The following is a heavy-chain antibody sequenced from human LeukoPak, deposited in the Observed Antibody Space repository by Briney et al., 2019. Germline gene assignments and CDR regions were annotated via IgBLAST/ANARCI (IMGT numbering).Heavy chain of an antibody. CDR2: IDYSGRT. Sequence: SETLSLTCTVSGDTISSGGRYWSCIRQRPGKDLEWIGYIDYSGRTYYNPSLEGRATISLDMSNNRFSLKLRSVTAADTAVHCCARAKMGGDYYYVDVWGKGTTVAVSS. J-gene: IGHJ6*03. CDR3: ARAKMGGDYYYVDV. V-gene: IGHV4-31*03. D-gene: IGHD3-16*01. CDR1: GDTISSGGRY.